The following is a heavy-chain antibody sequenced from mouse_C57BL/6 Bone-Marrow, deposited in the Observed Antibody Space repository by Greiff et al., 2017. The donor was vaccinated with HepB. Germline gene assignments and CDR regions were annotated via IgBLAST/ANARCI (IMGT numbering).Heavy chain of an antibody. CDR1: GYSITSGYY. CDR2: ISYDGSN. V-gene: IGHV3-6*01. D-gene: IGHD1-1*01. J-gene: IGHJ1*03. CDR3: ARMYYYGSWYFDV. Sequence: EVKLVESGPGLVKPSQSLSLTCSVTGYSITSGYYWNWIRQFPGNKLEWMGYISYDGSNNYNPSLKNRISITRDTSKNQFFLKLNSVTTEDTATYYCARMYYYGSWYFDVWGTGTTVTVSS.